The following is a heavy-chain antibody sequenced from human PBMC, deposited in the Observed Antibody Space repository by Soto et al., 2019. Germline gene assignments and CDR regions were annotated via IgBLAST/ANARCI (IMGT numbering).Heavy chain of an antibody. CDR2: FDPEDGET. CDR3: ATLTGKPPYAFDI. CDR1: GYTLTELS. Sequence: ASVKVSCKVSGYTLTELSMHWVRQAPGKGLEWMGGFDPEDGETFYAQKFQGRVTMTEDTSTDTAYMELSSLRSEDTAVYYCATLTGKPPYAFDIWGQGTMVTVSS. V-gene: IGHV1-24*01. J-gene: IGHJ3*02. D-gene: IGHD1-20*01.